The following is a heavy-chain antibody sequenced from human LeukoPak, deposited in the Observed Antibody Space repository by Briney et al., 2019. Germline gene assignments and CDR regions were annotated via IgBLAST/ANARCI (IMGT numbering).Heavy chain of an antibody. V-gene: IGHV1-46*01. J-gene: IGHJ5*02. CDR2: INPSVGST. CDR1: GYTFTSYY. D-gene: IGHD4-17*01. CDR3: ARAPYGEGYWFDP. Sequence: ASVKVSYKPSGYTFTSYYMHWVRQAPGQGLEGMGIINPSVGSTSYPHKFKRRGTMTSNTSTSTVYMELSSLNSDDTAVYYCARAPYGEGYWFDPWGQGTLVTVSS.